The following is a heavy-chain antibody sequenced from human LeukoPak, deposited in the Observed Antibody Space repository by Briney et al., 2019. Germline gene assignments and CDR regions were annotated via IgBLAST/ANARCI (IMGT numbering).Heavy chain of an antibody. CDR3: AKTYNSWGGDFDY. CDR2: LTGSGGST. J-gene: IGHJ4*02. CDR1: RFTFSSQA. Sequence: GGSLLLSCAASRFTFSSQAMSWVRQAPGKGLQWVSALTGSGGSTYYADSVKGRFTISRDNSRNTLYLQMNSLRAEDTAVYYCAKTYNSWGGDFDYWGQGALVTVSS. V-gene: IGHV3-23*01. D-gene: IGHD2/OR15-2a*01.